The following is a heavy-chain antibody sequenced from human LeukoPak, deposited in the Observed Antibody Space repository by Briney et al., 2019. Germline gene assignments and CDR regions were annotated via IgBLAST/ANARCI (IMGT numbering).Heavy chain of an antibody. CDR1: GFTFSRYA. CDR2: ISYDSSDR. Sequence: GGSLRLSCAASGFTFSRYAMHWVRQAPGKGLEWVALISYDSSDRYYADSVKGRFTISRDNSKNTLYLQMSNLRAEDTAVYSCARVGGPYRGPYFDYWGQGALVTVSS. D-gene: IGHD1-26*01. V-gene: IGHV3-30-3*01. J-gene: IGHJ4*02. CDR3: ARVGGPYRGPYFDY.